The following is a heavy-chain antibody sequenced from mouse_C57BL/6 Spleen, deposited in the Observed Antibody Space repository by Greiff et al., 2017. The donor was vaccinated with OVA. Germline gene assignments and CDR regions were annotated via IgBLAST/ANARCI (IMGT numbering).Heavy chain of an antibody. J-gene: IGHJ1*03. CDR2: IHPNSGST. Sequence: VQLQQPGAELVKPGASVKLSCKASGYTFTSYWMHWVKQRPGQGLEWIGMIHPNSGSTNYNEKFKSKATLTVDKSSSTAYMQLSSLKSEDSAVYDGARYSKASLYWYFGVWGTGTTVTVSS. CDR1: GYTFTSYW. CDR3: ARYSKASLYWYFGV. D-gene: IGHD2-5*01. V-gene: IGHV1-64*01.